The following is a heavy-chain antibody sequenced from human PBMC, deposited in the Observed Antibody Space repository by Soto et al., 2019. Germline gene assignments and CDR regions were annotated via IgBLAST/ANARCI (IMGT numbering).Heavy chain of an antibody. CDR3: ASGVPEATARIDDI. CDR2: INPNSGDT. Sequence: ASVKVSCKASGYMFTAYDLHWVRQAPGQGLEWMAWINPNSGDTKRVEKFQGRVTLTWDTTITTAYMELTGLTSDDTAIYYCASGVPEATARIDDIWGQGTLVTVSS. CDR1: GYMFTAYD. J-gene: IGHJ4*02. V-gene: IGHV1-2*02. D-gene: IGHD2-21*02.